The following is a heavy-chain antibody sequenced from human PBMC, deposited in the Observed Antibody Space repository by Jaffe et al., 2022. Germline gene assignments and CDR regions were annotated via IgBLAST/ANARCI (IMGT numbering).Heavy chain of an antibody. Sequence: QVQLVESGGGVVQPGGSLRLSCAASGFTFSSYGMHWVRQAPGKGLEWVAFIRYDGSNKYYADSVKGRFTISRDNSKNTLYLQMNSLRAEDTAVYYCAKDLANSAYCSGGSCYLSPIDYWGQGTLVTVSS. J-gene: IGHJ4*02. V-gene: IGHV3-30*02. CDR1: GFTFSSYG. CDR2: IRYDGSNK. D-gene: IGHD2-15*01. CDR3: AKDLANSAYCSGGSCYLSPIDY.